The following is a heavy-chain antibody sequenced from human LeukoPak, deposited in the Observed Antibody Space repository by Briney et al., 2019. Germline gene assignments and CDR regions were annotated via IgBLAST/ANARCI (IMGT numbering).Heavy chain of an antibody. J-gene: IGHJ4*02. V-gene: IGHV3-23*01. CDR3: AKTIEGYGSGSYQYYFDY. CDR1: GFTFSTYG. D-gene: IGHD3-10*01. CDR2: MSGSGGST. Sequence: GGSLRLSCAASGFTFSTYGMNWVRQAPGKGLEWVSAMSGSGGSTYYADSVKGRFIISRDNSKNTLYLQMNSLRVEDTAIYYCAKTIEGYGSGSYQYYFDYWGQGTLVTVSS.